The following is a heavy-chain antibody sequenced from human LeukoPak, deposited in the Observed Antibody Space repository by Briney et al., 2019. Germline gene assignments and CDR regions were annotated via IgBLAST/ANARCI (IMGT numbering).Heavy chain of an antibody. D-gene: IGHD1-26*01. J-gene: IGHJ4*02. V-gene: IGHV1-69*05. CDR3: AREPGGSYSQYYFDY. CDR2: IIPIFGTA. Sequence: GASVKVSCKASGGTFSSYAISWVRQAPGQGLEWMGGIIPIFGTANYAQKFQGRVTITTDESTSTAYMELSSLRSEDTAVYYCAREPGGSYSQYYFDYWGQGTLVTVSS. CDR1: GGTFSSYA.